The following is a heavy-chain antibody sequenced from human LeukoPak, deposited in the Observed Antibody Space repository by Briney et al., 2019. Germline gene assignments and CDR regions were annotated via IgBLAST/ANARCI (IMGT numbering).Heavy chain of an antibody. CDR2: ITGSSDFI. CDR1: GFTLSNYS. CDR3: ARDFAGGYYRDAFDM. J-gene: IGHJ3*02. Sequence: GGSLSLSCASSGFTLSNYSMNWVRQAPGKGLEWVSSITGSSDFIYYADSLKGRLTISRDNAKNSLYLQMNSLRAEDTGVYYCARDFAGGYYRDAFDMWGQGTMVTVSS. V-gene: IGHV3-21*01. D-gene: IGHD3-10*01.